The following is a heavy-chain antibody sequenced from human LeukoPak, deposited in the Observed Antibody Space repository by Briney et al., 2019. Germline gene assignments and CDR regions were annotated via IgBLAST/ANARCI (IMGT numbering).Heavy chain of an antibody. CDR2: IYYSGTT. Sequence: SETLSLTCTVSGGSISTYYWIWIRQPPGKGLEWIGYIYYSGTTNYNPSLKSRVTISVDTSKNQFSLKLSSVTAADTAVYYCAANGYSYGYYFDYWGQGTLVTVSS. J-gene: IGHJ4*02. CDR3: AANGYSYGYYFDY. CDR1: GGSISTYY. V-gene: IGHV4-59*01. D-gene: IGHD5-18*01.